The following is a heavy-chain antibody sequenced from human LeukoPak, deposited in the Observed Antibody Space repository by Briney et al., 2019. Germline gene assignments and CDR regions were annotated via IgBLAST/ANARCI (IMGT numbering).Heavy chain of an antibody. V-gene: IGHV3-23*01. Sequence: PGGSLRFSCAASGFTFSSYAMSWVRQAPGKGLEWASAISGSGGSTYYADSVKGRFTISRDNSKNTLYLQMNSLRAEDTAVYYCAKDGAYSSRLNAFDIWGQGTMVTVSS. CDR2: ISGSGGST. D-gene: IGHD6-13*01. J-gene: IGHJ3*02. CDR1: GFTFSSYA. CDR3: AKDGAYSSRLNAFDI.